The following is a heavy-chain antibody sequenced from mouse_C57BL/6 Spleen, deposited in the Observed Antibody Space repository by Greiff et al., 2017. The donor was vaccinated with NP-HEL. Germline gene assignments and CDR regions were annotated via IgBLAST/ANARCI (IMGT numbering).Heavy chain of an antibody. CDR2: ISGGGGNT. Sequence: EVNLVESGGGLVKPGGSLKLSCAASGFTFSSYTMSWVRQTPEKRLEWVATISGGGGNTYYPDSVKGRFTISRDNAKNTLYLQMSSLRSEDTALYYCARAYYYGSPWYFDVWGTGTTVTVSS. CDR3: ARAYYYGSPWYFDV. CDR1: GFTFSSYT. J-gene: IGHJ1*03. V-gene: IGHV5-9*01. D-gene: IGHD1-1*01.